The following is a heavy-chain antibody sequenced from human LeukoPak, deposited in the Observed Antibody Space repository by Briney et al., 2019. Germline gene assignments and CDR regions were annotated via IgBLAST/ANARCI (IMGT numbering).Heavy chain of an antibody. V-gene: IGHV3-21*05. D-gene: IGHD3/OR15-3a*01. CDR2: ISRTGSYI. CDR3: ARPTWTNYMDV. CDR1: GFTFSSYS. J-gene: IGHJ6*03. Sequence: GGSLRLSCAPSGFTFSSYSMNCVRQAPGKGLGWDSYISRTGSYILYADSVKGRFTISRDNAKNSVSLQMNSLRAEDTAVYFCARPTWTNYMDVWGKGTAVTVSS.